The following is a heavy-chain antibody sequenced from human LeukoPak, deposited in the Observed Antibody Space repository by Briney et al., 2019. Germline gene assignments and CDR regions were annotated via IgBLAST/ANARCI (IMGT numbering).Heavy chain of an antibody. V-gene: IGHV3-23*01. D-gene: IGHD6-13*01. CDR1: GFTFSSYA. CDR2: ISGSGGST. Sequence: PGGSLRLSCAASGFTFSSYAMSWVRQAPGKGLEWVSAISGSGGSTYYADSVKGRFTISRDNSKNTLYLQMNSLRAEDTAVYYCAKASYSSSWLSPLDGMDVWGQGTTVTVSS. CDR3: AKASYSSSWLSPLDGMDV. J-gene: IGHJ6*02.